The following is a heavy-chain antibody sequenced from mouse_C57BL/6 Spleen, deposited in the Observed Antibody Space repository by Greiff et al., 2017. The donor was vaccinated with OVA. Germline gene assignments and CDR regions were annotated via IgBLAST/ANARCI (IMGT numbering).Heavy chain of an antibody. CDR2: IYPGDGDT. J-gene: IGHJ4*01. Sequence: VQLQQSGPELVKPGASVKISCKASGYAFSSSWMNWVKQRPGKGLEWIGRIYPGDGDTNYNGKFKGKATLTADKSSSTAYMQLSSLTSEDSAVYFCARWGITTVVAKDYAMDYWGQGTSVTVSS. D-gene: IGHD1-1*01. V-gene: IGHV1-82*01. CDR1: GYAFSSSW. CDR3: ARWGITTVVAKDYAMDY.